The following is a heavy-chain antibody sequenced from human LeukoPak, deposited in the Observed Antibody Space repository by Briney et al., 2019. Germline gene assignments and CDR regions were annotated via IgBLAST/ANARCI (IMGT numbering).Heavy chain of an antibody. CDR2: IIPILGIA. CDR3: ARDILTGYASSYYYGMDV. V-gene: IGHV1-69*04. J-gene: IGHJ6*02. Sequence: SVKVSCKASGGTFSSYAISWVRQAPGQGLEWMGRIIPILGIADYAQKFQGRVTITADKSTSTAYMELSSLRSEDTAVYYCARDILTGYASSYYYGMDVWGQGTTVTVSS. D-gene: IGHD3-9*01. CDR1: GGTFSSYA.